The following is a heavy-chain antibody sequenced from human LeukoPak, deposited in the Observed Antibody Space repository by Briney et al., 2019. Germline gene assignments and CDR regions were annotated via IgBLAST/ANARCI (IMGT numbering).Heavy chain of an antibody. CDR1: GGSISSSNW. CDR2: ISHSGGI. CDR3: ARQAYSSNLGWFDP. Sequence: SETLSLTCVVSGGSISSSNWWGWVRQPPGKGPEWFGEISHSGGINHNPSLKGRVTISVDKSKNQFSLKLRSVPAADTAVYYCARQAYSSNLGWFDPWGQGTLVTVSS. J-gene: IGHJ5*02. V-gene: IGHV4-4*02. D-gene: IGHD6-13*01.